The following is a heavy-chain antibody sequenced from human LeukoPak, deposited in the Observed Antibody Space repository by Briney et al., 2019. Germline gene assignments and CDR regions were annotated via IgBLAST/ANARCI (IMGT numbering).Heavy chain of an antibody. CDR1: GGTFSSYT. D-gene: IGHD2-2*01. CDR3: ARDGAVPAAIGQYYYYMDV. V-gene: IGHV1-69*04. Sequence: GSSVKVSCKASGGTFSSYTISWVRQAPGQGLEWMGRIIPILGIANYAQKFQGRVTITADKSTSTAYMELSSLRSEDTAAYYCARDGAVPAAIGQYYYYMDVWGKGTTVTVSS. CDR2: IIPILGIA. J-gene: IGHJ6*03.